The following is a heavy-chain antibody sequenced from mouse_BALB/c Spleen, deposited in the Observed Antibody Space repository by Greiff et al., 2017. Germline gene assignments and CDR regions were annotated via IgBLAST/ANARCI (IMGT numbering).Heavy chain of an antibody. V-gene: IGHV7-3*02. CDR3: ARDGAWFAY. J-gene: IGHJ3*01. CDR1: GFTFTAYY. CDR2: IRNKANGYTT. Sequence: EVKLMESGGGLVQPGGSLRLSCATSGFTFTAYYMSWVRQPPGKALEWLGFIRNKANGYTTEYSASVKGRFTISRDNSQSILYLQMNTLRAEDSATYYCARDGAWFAYWGQGTLVTVSA.